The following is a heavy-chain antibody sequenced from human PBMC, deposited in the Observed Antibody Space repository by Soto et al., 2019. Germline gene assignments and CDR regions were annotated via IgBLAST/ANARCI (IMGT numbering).Heavy chain of an antibody. CDR1: GGTIISGGYS. CDR2: IYHSGST. V-gene: IGHV4-30-2*01. J-gene: IGHJ5*02. Sequence: TLSLTCAVSGGTIISGGYSWSWIRKPPGKGLEWIGYIYHSGSTYYNPSLKSRVTISVDRSKNQFSLKLSSVTAADTAVYYCARVPDRWGQGTLVTVSS. D-gene: IGHD2-2*01. CDR3: ARVPDR.